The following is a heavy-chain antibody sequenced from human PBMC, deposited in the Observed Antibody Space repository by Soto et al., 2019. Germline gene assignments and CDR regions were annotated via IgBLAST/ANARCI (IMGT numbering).Heavy chain of an antibody. J-gene: IGHJ5*02. CDR2: IYYSGST. CDR3: AIARAAARLNWFEP. V-gene: IGHV4-31*03. CDR1: GVSISSGGYY. D-gene: IGHD6-13*01. Sequence: NPSETLSLTCTFSGVSISSGGYYWSWMRQHPGKGLEWIGYIYYSGSTYYNPYLKSRVTISVDTSKNQFSLKLSSVTAADTAVYYCAIARAAARLNWFEPWGQRTMVTVSS.